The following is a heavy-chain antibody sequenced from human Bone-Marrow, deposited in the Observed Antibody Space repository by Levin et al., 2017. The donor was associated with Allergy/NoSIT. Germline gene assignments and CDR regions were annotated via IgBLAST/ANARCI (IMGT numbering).Heavy chain of an antibody. CDR2: IYPGDSDT. J-gene: IGHJ4*02. Sequence: KVSCKASGFTFSIYWIGWVRQMPGKGLEWMGFIYPGDSDTIYSPSFEGQVTISVDKSVDTAYLQWSSLKASDTAIYYCVRQEGPTAARLRGPIDYWGQGTLVTVSS. D-gene: IGHD6-6*01. V-gene: IGHV5-51*01. CDR1: GFTFSIYW. CDR3: VRQEGPTAARLRGPIDY.